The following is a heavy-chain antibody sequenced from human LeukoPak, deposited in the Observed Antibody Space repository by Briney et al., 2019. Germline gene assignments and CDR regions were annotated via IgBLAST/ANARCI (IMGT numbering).Heavy chain of an antibody. D-gene: IGHD3-10*01. CDR1: GGSISSGGYS. CDR3: ARLQSPIYYGSGSPRDAFDI. V-gene: IGHV4-30-2*01. CDR2: IYHSGST. J-gene: IGHJ3*02. Sequence: PSETLSLTCAVSGGSISSGGYSWSWIRQPPGKGLEWIGYIYHSGSTYYNPSLKSRVTISVDTSKNQFSLKLSSVTAADTAVYYCARLQSPIYYGSGSPRDAFDIWGQGTMVTVSS.